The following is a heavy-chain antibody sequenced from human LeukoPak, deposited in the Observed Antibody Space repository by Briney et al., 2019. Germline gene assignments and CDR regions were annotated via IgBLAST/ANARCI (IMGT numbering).Heavy chain of an antibody. Sequence: ASVKVSCKTSGYTFTDSYIHWVRQAPSHGLAWMGWINPNTGGTDYGQNFQGRLAMTRDTLISTAYMELTRLTSDDTAIYYCARGAGWGGYSRYYMDVWGKGTTVTVSS. CDR2: INPNTGGT. CDR1: GYTFTDSY. CDR3: ARGAGWGGYSRYYMDV. V-gene: IGHV1-2*02. D-gene: IGHD2-15*01. J-gene: IGHJ6*03.